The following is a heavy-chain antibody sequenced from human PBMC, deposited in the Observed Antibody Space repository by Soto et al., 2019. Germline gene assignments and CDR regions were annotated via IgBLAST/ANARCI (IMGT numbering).Heavy chain of an antibody. CDR2: ISYDGSNK. CDR1: GFTFSSYA. J-gene: IGHJ4*02. D-gene: IGHD6-19*01. Sequence: PGGSLRLSCAASGFTFSSYAMHWVRQAPGKGLEWVAVISYDGSNKYYADSVKGRFTISRDNSKNTLYLQMNSLRAEDTAVYYCARMLSRIAVAGPFDYWGQGTLVTVSS. CDR3: ARMLSRIAVAGPFDY. V-gene: IGHV3-30-3*01.